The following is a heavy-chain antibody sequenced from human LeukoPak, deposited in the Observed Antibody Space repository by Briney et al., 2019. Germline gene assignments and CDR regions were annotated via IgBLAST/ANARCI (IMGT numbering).Heavy chain of an antibody. CDR2: IRSKAYGGTT. J-gene: IGHJ4*02. Sequence: GGSLRLSCAASGFTFSNAWMSWVRQAPGKGLEWVGFIRSKAYGGTTDYAASVKGRFTISRDDSKSIAYLQMNSLKTEDTAVYNCARLLSGNWGQGTLVTVSS. V-gene: IGHV3-71*01. CDR1: GFTFSNAW. D-gene: IGHD2-15*01. CDR3: ARLLSGN.